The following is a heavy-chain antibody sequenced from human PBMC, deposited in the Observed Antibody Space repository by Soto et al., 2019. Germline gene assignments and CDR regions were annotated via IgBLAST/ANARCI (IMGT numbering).Heavy chain of an antibody. J-gene: IGHJ5*02. V-gene: IGHV3-7*03. CDR1: GFTFSTYW. Sequence: GGSLRLSCAASGFTFSTYWMDWVRQTPGKGLEWVANINQDGSEKNYVDSVKGRFAIYRDNAKNLLFWQVSSLTAEDSALYYCWRSFNTWGQGTLVTVSS. CDR2: INQDGSEK. CDR3: WRSFNT.